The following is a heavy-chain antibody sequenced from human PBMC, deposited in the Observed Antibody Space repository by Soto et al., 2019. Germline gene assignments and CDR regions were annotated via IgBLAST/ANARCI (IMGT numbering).Heavy chain of an antibody. Sequence: ASVKVSCKASGYTLTSYYLHWVRQAPGQGPEWMGIINPSGGITNDAQKFQDRVTMTSDTSTSTVYMELSSLRSEDTAVYYCARGISTTRYYYYYGMDVWRQGTTVTVSS. CDR3: ARGISTTRYYYYYGMDV. CDR1: GYTLTSYY. D-gene: IGHD2-2*01. J-gene: IGHJ6*02. CDR2: INPSGGIT. V-gene: IGHV1-46*01.